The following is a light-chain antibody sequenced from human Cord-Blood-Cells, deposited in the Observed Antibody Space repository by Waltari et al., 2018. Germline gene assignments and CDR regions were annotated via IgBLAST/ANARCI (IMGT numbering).Light chain of an antibody. CDR2: DAS. Sequence: EIVLTQSPDTLSLSPGQRDTFPCRASQSVSSYLAWYQQKPGQAPRLLIYDASNRATGIPARFSGSGSGTDFTLTISSLEPEDFAVYYCQQRSNWPITFGQGTRLEIK. CDR1: QSVSSY. CDR3: QQRSNWPIT. J-gene: IGKJ5*01. V-gene: IGKV3-11*01.